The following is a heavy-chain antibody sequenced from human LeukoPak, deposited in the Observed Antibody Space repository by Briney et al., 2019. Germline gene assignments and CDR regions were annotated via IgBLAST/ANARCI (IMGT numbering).Heavy chain of an antibody. Sequence: ASVKVSCKASGYTFTSYYMHWVRQAPGQGLEWMGLINPSGGSTSYAQKFQGRVTMTRDTSTSTVYMELSSLRSEDTAVYYCARDTAKIFGVVISNYYYYYGMDVWGQGTTVTVSS. V-gene: IGHV1-46*01. D-gene: IGHD3-3*01. CDR1: GYTFTSYY. CDR2: INPSGGST. CDR3: ARDTAKIFGVVISNYYYYYGMDV. J-gene: IGHJ6*02.